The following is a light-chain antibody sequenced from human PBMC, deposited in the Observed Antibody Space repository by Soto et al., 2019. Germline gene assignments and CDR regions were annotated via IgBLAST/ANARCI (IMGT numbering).Light chain of an antibody. Sequence: QSVLTQPASVSGSPGQSITISCTGTSRDVGYYNLVSWFRQHPGNAPKLIIYEVTKRPSGVSDRFSGSKSGNTASLTISGLQPEDEADYYCCSYAGSGALGVFGAGTKATVL. V-gene: IGLV2-23*02. CDR3: CSYAGSGALGV. CDR1: SRDVGYYNL. J-gene: IGLJ1*01. CDR2: EVT.